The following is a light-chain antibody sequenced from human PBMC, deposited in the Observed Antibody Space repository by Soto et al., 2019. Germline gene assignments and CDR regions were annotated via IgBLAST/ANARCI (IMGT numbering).Light chain of an antibody. Sequence: DIALTQSPGTLSLSPGDRAILSCRASQSVNSGSLAWYQQRSGQAPRLLIYGATIRATGIPDKFSGSGSGTDFTLTISRLEPEDFAVYYCQQYGSSVRTFGQGTKVEIK. CDR1: QSVNSGS. V-gene: IGKV3-20*01. CDR2: GAT. CDR3: QQYGSSVRT. J-gene: IGKJ1*01.